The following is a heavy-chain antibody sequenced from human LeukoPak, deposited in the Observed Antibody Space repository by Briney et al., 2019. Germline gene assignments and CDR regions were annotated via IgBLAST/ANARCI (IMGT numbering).Heavy chain of an antibody. CDR1: GYSFSNYW. CDR3: ARRLYSNGWDY. J-gene: IGHJ4*02. D-gene: IGHD4-11*01. Sequence: GESLKISCKGSGYSFSNYWIGWVRQVPGKSLEWMGVIYPGDSDTRYSPPFQGQVTISADKSISTAYLQWSSLKASDTAIYYCARRLYSNGWDYWGQGTLVTVSS. CDR2: IYPGDSDT. V-gene: IGHV5-51*01.